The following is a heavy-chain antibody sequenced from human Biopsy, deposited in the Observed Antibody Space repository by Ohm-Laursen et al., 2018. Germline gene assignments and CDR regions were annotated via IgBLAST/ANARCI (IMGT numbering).Heavy chain of an antibody. CDR1: GFTFSDHY. J-gene: IGHJ6*02. CDR3: ARDVEGFYSYAMDV. CDR2: ITSGGSTT. D-gene: IGHD5-24*01. V-gene: IGHV3-11*01. Sequence: SLRLSCAASGFTFSDHYMSWIRQAPGKGLEWVSYITSGGSTTDYADSVKGRFTISRDNAKSSLFLQMNSLRAEDPAVYYCARDVEGFYSYAMDVWGQGTTVTVSS.